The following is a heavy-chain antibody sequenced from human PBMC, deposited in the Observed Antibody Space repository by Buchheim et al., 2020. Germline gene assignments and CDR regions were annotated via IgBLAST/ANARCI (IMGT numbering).Heavy chain of an antibody. V-gene: IGHV3-7*01. CDR2: IKQDGSEK. J-gene: IGHJ6*02. CDR3: ASCIVTAPYYYYGMDV. D-gene: IGHD3-16*02. Sequence: EVQLVESGGDLVQPGGSLRLSCAASGFTFSSYWMSWVRQAPGKGLEWVANIKQDGSEKYYVDSVKGRFTISRDNAKNSLYLQMNSLRAEDTAVYYCASCIVTAPYYYYGMDVWGQGTT. CDR1: GFTFSSYW.